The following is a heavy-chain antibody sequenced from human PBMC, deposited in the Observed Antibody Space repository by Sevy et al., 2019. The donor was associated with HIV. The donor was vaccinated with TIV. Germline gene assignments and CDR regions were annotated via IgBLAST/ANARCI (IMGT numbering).Heavy chain of an antibody. D-gene: IGHD3-3*01. Sequence: ASVKVSCKASGYTFTGYYMHWVRQAPGQGLEWMGRINPNSGGTNYAQKFQGRVTMTRDTSISTAYMELSRLRSDDTAVYYCARVRSITIFTGNWFDPWGQGTLVTVSS. CDR3: ARVRSITIFTGNWFDP. CDR2: INPNSGGT. J-gene: IGHJ5*02. CDR1: GYTFTGYY. V-gene: IGHV1-2*06.